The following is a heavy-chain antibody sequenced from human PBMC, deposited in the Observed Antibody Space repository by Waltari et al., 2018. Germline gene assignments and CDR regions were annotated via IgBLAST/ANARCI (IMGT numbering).Heavy chain of an antibody. D-gene: IGHD2-21*01. CDR3: ARGRDVFANFDYNWFDP. Sequence: QVQLVQSGAEVLKPGASVKVSCPASGYTFIHYDLQWGRQAAGQGLEWMGWVNPNTGATAYAQKFQGRITMTWDTSISTAYMELTNLRSDDTAVLYCARGRDVFANFDYNWFDPWGQGTLVTVSS. CDR1: GYTFIHYD. V-gene: IGHV1-8*02. CDR2: VNPNTGAT. J-gene: IGHJ5*02.